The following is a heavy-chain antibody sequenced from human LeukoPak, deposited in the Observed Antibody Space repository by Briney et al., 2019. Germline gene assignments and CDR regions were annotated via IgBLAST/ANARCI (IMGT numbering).Heavy chain of an antibody. CDR2: IYSGGST. V-gene: IGHV3-53*01. Sequence: PGGSLRLSCAASGFTVSSNYMSWVRQAPGKGLEWVSVIYSGGSTYYADSVKGRFTISRDNSKNTLYLQMNSLRAEDTAVYYCAKGRVRGATVTYYFDYWGQGTLVTVSS. CDR3: AKGRVRGATVTYYFDY. J-gene: IGHJ4*02. D-gene: IGHD4-17*01. CDR1: GFTVSSNY.